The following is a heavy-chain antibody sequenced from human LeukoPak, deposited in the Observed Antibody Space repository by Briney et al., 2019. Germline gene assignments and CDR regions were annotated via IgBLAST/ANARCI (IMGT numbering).Heavy chain of an antibody. D-gene: IGHD4-17*01. V-gene: IGHV4-39*07. J-gene: IGHJ4*02. CDR2: IYYSGST. CDR3: ARGLNGDYYFDY. CDR1: GGSISSSSYY. Sequence: SETLSLTCTVSGGSISSSSYYWGWIRQPPGKGLEWIGSIYYSGSTYYNPSLKSRVTISVDTSKNQFSLKLSSVTAADTAVYYCARGLNGDYYFDYWGQGTLVTVSS.